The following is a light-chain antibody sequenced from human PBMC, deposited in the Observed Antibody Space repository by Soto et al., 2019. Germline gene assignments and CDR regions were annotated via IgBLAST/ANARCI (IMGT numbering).Light chain of an antibody. CDR1: SGHSSYI. J-gene: IGLJ2*01. Sequence: QPVLTQSSSASASLGSSVKLTCTLSSGHSSYIIAWHQQQPGKAPRFLMRLEGSGSYNKGSGVPDRFSGSSSGADRYLTISNLQSEDEADYYCETRDTKTRGFGGGTKVTVL. CDR3: ETRDTKTRG. CDR2: LEGSGSY. V-gene: IGLV4-60*03.